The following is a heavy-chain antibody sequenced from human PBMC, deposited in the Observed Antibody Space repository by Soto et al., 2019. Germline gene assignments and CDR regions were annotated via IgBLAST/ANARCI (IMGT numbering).Heavy chain of an antibody. V-gene: IGHV4-39*01. CDR3: ARHGLEHYDSSGYPLGFDY. CDR2: IYYSGST. D-gene: IGHD3-22*01. CDR1: GGSISSRSYY. J-gene: IGHJ4*02. Sequence: PSETLSLTCTVSGGSISSRSYYWGWIRQPPGKGLEWIGSIYYSGSTYYNPSLKSRVTISVDTSKNQFSLKLSSVTAADTAVYYCARHGLEHYDSSGYPLGFDYWGKGTLVTVS.